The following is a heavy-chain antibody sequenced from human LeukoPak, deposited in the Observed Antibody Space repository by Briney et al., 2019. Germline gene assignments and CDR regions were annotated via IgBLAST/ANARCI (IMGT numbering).Heavy chain of an antibody. CDR1: GGSIGSFSYY. D-gene: IGHD3-10*01. CDR2: LYYSGSN. V-gene: IGHV4-39*01. CDR3: ALRGSGSYSDFDY. Sequence: PSETLSLTCTVSGGSIGSFSYYWGWIRQPPGKGLEGIGSLYYSGSNHYNLSPKRRLIISVDTSKNQFSLKLSSVTAADTAVYYCALRGSGSYSDFDYWGQGTLVTVSS. J-gene: IGHJ4*02.